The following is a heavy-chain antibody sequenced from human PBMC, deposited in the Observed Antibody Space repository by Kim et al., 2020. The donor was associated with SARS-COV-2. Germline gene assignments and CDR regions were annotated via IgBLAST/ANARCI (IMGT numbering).Heavy chain of an antibody. Sequence: GGSLRLSCATSGFSFSDYWMSWVRQAPGKGLEWVAYIKQDGSDKYYVDSVKGRFTISRDNGKNPLYLEMSSLRAEDTAFYYCAKDAICYSSGWGNWGQG. CDR1: GFSFSDYW. CDR3: AKDAICYSSGWGN. CDR2: IKQDGSDK. V-gene: IGHV3-7*01. D-gene: IGHD6-19*01. J-gene: IGHJ4*02.